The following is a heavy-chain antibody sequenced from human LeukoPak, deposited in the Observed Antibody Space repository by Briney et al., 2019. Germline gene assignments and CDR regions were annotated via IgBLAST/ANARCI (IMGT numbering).Heavy chain of an antibody. D-gene: IGHD3-10*01. CDR3: ARVRYYGSGSYYLYFDY. V-gene: IGHV1-2*02. Sequence: GASVKVSCKASGYTFTGYYMRWVRQAPGQGLEWMGWINPNSGGTNYARKFQGRVTMTRDTSISTAYMELSRLRSDDTAVYYCARVRYYGSGSYYLYFDYWGQGTLVTVSS. CDR1: GYTFTGYY. J-gene: IGHJ4*02. CDR2: INPNSGGT.